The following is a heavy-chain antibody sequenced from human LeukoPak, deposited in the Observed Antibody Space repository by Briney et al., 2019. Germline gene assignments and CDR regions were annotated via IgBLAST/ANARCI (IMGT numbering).Heavy chain of an antibody. V-gene: IGHV3-9*01. J-gene: IGHJ3*02. CDR1: GFTFDDYA. CDR3: AKGSAAAGIGAFDI. CDR2: ISWNSGSI. Sequence: GGSLRLSCAASGFTFDDYAMHWVRQAPGKGLEWVSGISWNSGSIGYADSVKGRFTISRDNAKNSLYLQMNSLRAEDTALYYCAKGSAAAGIGAFDIWGQGTMVTVSS. D-gene: IGHD6-13*01.